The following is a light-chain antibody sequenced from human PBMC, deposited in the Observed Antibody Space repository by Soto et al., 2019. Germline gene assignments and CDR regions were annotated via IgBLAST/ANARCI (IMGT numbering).Light chain of an antibody. V-gene: IGKV4-1*01. CDR2: WAS. Sequence: DIVMTQSPDSLAVSLGERATINCKSSQSVLYSSNNKNYLAWYQQKPGQPPKLLIYWASTRESGVPDRFSGSWSGTDFTHTISSLQAEDVAVYYCQQYYSTPYTFGQGTKLEIK. J-gene: IGKJ2*01. CDR3: QQYYSTPYT. CDR1: QSVLYSSNNKNY.